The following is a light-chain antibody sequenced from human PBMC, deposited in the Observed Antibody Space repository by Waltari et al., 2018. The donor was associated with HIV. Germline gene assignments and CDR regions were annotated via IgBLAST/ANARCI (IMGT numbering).Light chain of an antibody. CDR2: DVN. CDR1: SSDVGGDNY. Sequence: QSALTQPRSVSGSPGQSVTISCTGTSSDVGGDNYVSCYQQHPGKAPKLMIYDVNKRPSGVPDRFSGSKSGNTASLTISGLQAEDEADYYCCSYAGNYTLGVFGGGTKLTVL. V-gene: IGLV2-11*01. J-gene: IGLJ3*02. CDR3: CSYAGNYTLGV.